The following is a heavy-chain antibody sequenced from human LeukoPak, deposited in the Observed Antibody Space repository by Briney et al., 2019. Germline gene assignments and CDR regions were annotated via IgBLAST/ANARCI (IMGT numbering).Heavy chain of an antibody. CDR1: GGSISSSTYY. Sequence: SETLSLTCTVSGGSISSSTYYWVWIRRSPGKGLEWIGNFYSSGSTYYTPSLKSRVTISVDTSKNQFSLNLTSVTAADTAVYYCARQFDYCGQGTLVTVSS. J-gene: IGHJ4*02. V-gene: IGHV4-39*01. CDR3: ARQFDY. CDR2: FYSSGST.